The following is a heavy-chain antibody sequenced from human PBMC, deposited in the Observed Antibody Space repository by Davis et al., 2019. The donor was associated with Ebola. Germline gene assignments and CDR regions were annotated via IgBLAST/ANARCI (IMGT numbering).Heavy chain of an antibody. D-gene: IGHD4-23*01. CDR2: ISSSSGSI. V-gene: IGHV3-48*02. CDR1: GFTFSSYS. J-gene: IGHJ4*02. Sequence: GESLKISCAASGFTFSSYSMNWVRQAPGQGLEWLSYISSSSGSISYADSVKGRFTISRDDAKNSLYLQMNSLRDEDTAVYYCARDFWIDGGYWGQGTLVTVSS. CDR3: ARDFWIDGGY.